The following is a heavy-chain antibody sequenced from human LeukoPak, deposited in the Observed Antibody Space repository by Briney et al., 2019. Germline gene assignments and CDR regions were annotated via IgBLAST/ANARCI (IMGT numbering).Heavy chain of an antibody. J-gene: IGHJ6*04. Sequence: SETLSLTCTVSGGSISSYYWSWIRQPPGKGLEWIGYIYYSGSTNYNPSLKSRVTISVDTSKNQFSLKLSSVTAADTAVFYCARDHSPYGMDVWGKGTTVTVSS. D-gene: IGHD2-21*01. V-gene: IGHV4-59*01. CDR2: IYYSGST. CDR1: GGSISSYY. CDR3: ARDHSPYGMDV.